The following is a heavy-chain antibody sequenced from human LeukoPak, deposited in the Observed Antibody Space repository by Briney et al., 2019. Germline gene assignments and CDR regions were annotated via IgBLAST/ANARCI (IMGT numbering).Heavy chain of an antibody. V-gene: IGHV4-30-2*01. CDR1: GGSISSGGYY. D-gene: IGHD1/OR15-1a*01. CDR3: ARMGYNWNIRGEKDY. J-gene: IGHJ4*02. CDR2: IYHSGST. Sequence: PSQTLSLTCTVSGGSISSGGYYWSWIRQPPGKGLEWIGYIYHSGSTYYNPSLKSRVTISVDRSKNQFSLKLSSVTAADTAVYYCARMGYNWNIRGEKDYWGQGTLVTVSS.